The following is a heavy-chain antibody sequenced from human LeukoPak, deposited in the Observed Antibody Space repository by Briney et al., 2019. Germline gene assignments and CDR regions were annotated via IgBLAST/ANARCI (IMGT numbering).Heavy chain of an antibody. V-gene: IGHV3-7*01. Sequence: PGGSLRLSCAAPAFTFSSYWMSWVRQAPGKGLEWVANIRQDGNENYYVHSVMGRLTISRDNAKSSLYLQMTSLRAEDTAVYYCARIDYGDYLWYFDLWGRGTLVTVSS. CDR2: IRQDGNEN. CDR1: AFTFSSYW. D-gene: IGHD4-17*01. CDR3: ARIDYGDYLWYFDL. J-gene: IGHJ2*01.